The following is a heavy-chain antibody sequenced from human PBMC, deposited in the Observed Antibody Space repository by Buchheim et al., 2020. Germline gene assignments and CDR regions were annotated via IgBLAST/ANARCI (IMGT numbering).Heavy chain of an antibody. V-gene: IGHV3-48*04. J-gene: IGHJ6*03. Sequence: EVQLVDSGGGLVQPGGSLRVSCAASGFAFRNYGMNWVRQAPGQGLEWVSYISSGGNSKYYADSVKGRFTVARDNAKNSLHLQMNSLIAEDTAVHYCATLRPPYYYYYYYRDVWGKGTT. CDR3: ATLRPPYYYYYYYRDV. CDR2: ISSGGNSK. CDR1: GFAFRNYG. D-gene: IGHD5-12*01.